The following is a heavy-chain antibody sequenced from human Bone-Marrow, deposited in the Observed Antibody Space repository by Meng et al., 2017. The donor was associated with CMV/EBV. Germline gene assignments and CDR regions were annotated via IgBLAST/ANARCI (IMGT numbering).Heavy chain of an antibody. CDR3: ARNRLLWFGELFGGYNWFDP. Sequence: FSGYYWSWIRQPPGKGLEWIGELNHSGSTNYTPSLKSRVTISVDTSKNQFSLKLSSVTAADTAVYYCARNRLLWFGELFGGYNWFDPWGQGTLVTVSS. CDR1: FSGYY. V-gene: IGHV4-34*01. J-gene: IGHJ5*02. D-gene: IGHD3-10*01. CDR2: LNHSGST.